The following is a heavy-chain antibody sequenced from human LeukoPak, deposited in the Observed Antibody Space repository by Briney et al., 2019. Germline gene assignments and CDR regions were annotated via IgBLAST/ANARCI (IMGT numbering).Heavy chain of an antibody. CDR1: GFTFDDYA. V-gene: IGHV3-9*01. CDR3: AKGGIHRGYYFYCMDV. D-gene: IGHD6-13*01. CDR2: ISWNSDKI. Sequence: GGSLRLSCAASGFTFDDYAMHWVRQAPGKGLEWVSGISWNSDKIGYADSVKGRFTISRDNAKNSLYLQMNSLRAEDTALYYCAKGGIHRGYYFYCMDVWGKGTTVTISS. J-gene: IGHJ6*03.